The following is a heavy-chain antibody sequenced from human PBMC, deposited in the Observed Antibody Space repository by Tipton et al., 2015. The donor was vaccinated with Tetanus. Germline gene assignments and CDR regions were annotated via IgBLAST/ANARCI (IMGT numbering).Heavy chain of an antibody. CDR1: GGSINNNNDF. V-gene: IGHV4-39*01. CDR3: ARHFNSYSSYMDV. CDR2: IHYTGST. Sequence: TLSLTCTVSGGSINNNNDFWGWIRQPPGKGLEWIASIHYTGSTHYNPSLKSRVSIFVDTSKNQFSLELTSVTAADTTVYYCARHFNSYSSYMDVWGKGTTVTVSS. J-gene: IGHJ6*03.